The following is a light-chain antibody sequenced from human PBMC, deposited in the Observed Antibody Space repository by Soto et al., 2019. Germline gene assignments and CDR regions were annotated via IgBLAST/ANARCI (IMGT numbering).Light chain of an antibody. CDR1: QSVSSY. CDR3: QQRSNWPCT. CDR2: DAS. Sequence: EIVLTQSQATLSLSPGERATLSCRASQSVSSYLAWYQQKPGQAPRLLIYDASNRATGIPARFSGSGSGTDFTLNISSLEPEDFAVYYCQQRSNWPCTFGQATKVEIK. V-gene: IGKV3-11*01. J-gene: IGKJ1*01.